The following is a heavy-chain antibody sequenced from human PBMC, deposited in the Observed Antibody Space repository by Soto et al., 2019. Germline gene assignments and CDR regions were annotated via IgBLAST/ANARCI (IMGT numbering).Heavy chain of an antibody. CDR2: IYYSGST. CDR3: ARTRKYYDILTGYYRFLDY. Sequence: SETLSLTCTVSGGSISSCDYYWIWIRQPPWKGLEWIGYIYYSGSTYYNPSLKSRVTISVDTSKNQFSLKLSSVTAADTAVYYCARTRKYYDILTGYYRFLDYWGQGTLVTVSS. V-gene: IGHV4-30-4*01. CDR1: GGSISSCDYY. J-gene: IGHJ4*02. D-gene: IGHD3-9*01.